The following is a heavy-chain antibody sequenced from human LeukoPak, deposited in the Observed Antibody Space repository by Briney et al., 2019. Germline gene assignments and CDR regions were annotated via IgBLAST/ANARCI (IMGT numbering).Heavy chain of an antibody. V-gene: IGHV4-4*02. CDR2: IYHSGST. J-gene: IGHJ4*02. Sequence: SGTLSLTCAVSGGSISSSNWWSWVRQPPGKGLEWIGEIYHSGSTNYNPSLKSRVTISVDKSKNQFSLKLSSVTAADTAVYYCASGDSSSWPYYFDYWGQGTLVTVSS. CDR1: GGSISSSNW. CDR3: ASGDSSSWPYYFDY. D-gene: IGHD6-13*01.